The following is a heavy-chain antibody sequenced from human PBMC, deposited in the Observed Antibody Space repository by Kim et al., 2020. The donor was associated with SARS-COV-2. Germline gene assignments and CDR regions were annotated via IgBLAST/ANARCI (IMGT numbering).Heavy chain of an antibody. CDR3: ARGYGDYGY. CDR2: ISGGERRNT. J-gene: IGHJ4*02. CDR1: GFKFNDFY. Sequence: GGSLRLSCTASGFKFNDFYMSWIRQAPGKGLEWVSYISGGERRNTNYADSVKGRFTISRDTAKNSLYLEMNSLRADDTAVYYCARGYGDYGYWGQGTLVTVAS. V-gene: IGHV3-11*05. D-gene: IGHD4-17*01.